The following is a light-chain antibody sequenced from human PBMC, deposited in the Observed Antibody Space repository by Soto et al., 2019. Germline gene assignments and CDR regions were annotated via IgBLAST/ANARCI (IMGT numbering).Light chain of an antibody. CDR1: QGIGNY. V-gene: IGKV1-17*03. CDR2: AAS. J-gene: IGKJ1*01. Sequence: EIQMTQSPSPMPASVGDRVTITCRASQGIGNYLAWFQQKPGKAPKLLIYAASTLESGVSSRFSGRGSGTEFTLTINSLQPEDFATYYCQQYKSYLRTFGQGTKVDIK. CDR3: QQYKSYLRT.